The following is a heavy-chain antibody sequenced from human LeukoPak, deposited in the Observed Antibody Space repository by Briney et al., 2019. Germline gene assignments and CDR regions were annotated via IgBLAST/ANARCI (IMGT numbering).Heavy chain of an antibody. V-gene: IGHV3-30*02. Sequence: PGGSLRLSCVASGFTFSSYNIHWVRQAAGKGLEGVSFKRFDRDNEDYADSVKGRFTVSRDNSQKMVFLQMNSLRPEDTAVYYCAKDNSGWAFDYWGQGTLVAVSS. J-gene: IGHJ4*02. CDR3: AKDNSGWAFDY. CDR2: KRFDRDNE. CDR1: GFTFSSYN. D-gene: IGHD5-12*01.